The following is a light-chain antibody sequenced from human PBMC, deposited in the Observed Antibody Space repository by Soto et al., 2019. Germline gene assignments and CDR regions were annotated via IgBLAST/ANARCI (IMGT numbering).Light chain of an antibody. CDR3: VAWDDNLSARV. V-gene: IGLV1-47*01. CDR2: MNN. CDR1: RSNIGSSI. J-gene: IGLJ3*02. Sequence: LTQPPSLSGTPGQTVTISCFGSRSNIGSSIVHWYQQLPGAAPKHLIYMNNQRPSGIPDRFSGSKSGTSASLVISGLRSEDEADYYCVAWDDNLSARVFGGGTKLTVL.